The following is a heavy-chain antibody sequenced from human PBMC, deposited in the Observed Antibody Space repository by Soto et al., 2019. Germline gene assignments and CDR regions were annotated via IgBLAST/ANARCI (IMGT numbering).Heavy chain of an antibody. CDR3: ARRAKGGIGDDAFDI. CDR1: GGSISSSSYY. Sequence: SETLSLTCTVSGGSISSSSYYWGWIRQPPGKGLEWIGSIYYSGSTYYNPSLKSRVTMSVDTSKNQFSLKLSSVTAADTAVYYCARRAKGGIGDDAFDIWGQGTMVTVSS. D-gene: IGHD3-16*01. J-gene: IGHJ3*02. CDR2: IYYSGST. V-gene: IGHV4-39*01.